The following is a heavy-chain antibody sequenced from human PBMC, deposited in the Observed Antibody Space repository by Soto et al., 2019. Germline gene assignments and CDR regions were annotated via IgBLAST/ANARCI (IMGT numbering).Heavy chain of an antibody. CDR3: ARGGDSSGWSSSYWYLDL. V-gene: IGHV1-69*13. D-gene: IGHD6-19*01. CDR1: GATFRMSA. CDR2: IIPIFGTA. J-gene: IGHJ2*01. Sequence: SVKVSSKAPGATFRMSAISCVGQAGLRGREWMVGIIPIFGTANYAQKFQGRVTITADESTSTAYMELSSLRSEDTAVYYCARGGDSSGWSSSYWYLDLWGRGTLVTVSS.